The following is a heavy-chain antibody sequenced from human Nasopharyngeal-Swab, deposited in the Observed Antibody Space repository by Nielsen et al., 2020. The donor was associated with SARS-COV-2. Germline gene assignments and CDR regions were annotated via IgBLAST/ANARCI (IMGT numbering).Heavy chain of an antibody. J-gene: IGHJ3*01. CDR2: ISFSGGRT. V-gene: IGHV3-23*01. CDR1: GFSFSDSA. D-gene: IGHD3-16*01. Sequence: GASLKISCAVSGFSFSDSAMTWVRQAAGKGLEWVSSISFSGGRTYYAESVRGRFTISRDNSKNTVYLQMGGLGAEDTAVYYCARAVGILGESPWGQGTMVTVSS. CDR3: ARAVGILGESP.